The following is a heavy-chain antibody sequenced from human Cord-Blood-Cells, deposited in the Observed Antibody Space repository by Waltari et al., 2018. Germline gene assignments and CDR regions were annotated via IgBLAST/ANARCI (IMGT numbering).Heavy chain of an antibody. V-gene: IGHV4-4*07. CDR1: GGSISSYY. J-gene: IGHJ6*03. CDR2: IYTSGST. Sequence: QVQLQESGPGLVKPSETLSLTCTVSGGSISSYYWSWIRQPAGKGLEWIGRIYTSGSTNYNPSLKSRVTMSVDTSKNQFSLKLSSVTAADTAVYYCARESLGSSDYSYYYYYYMDVWGKGTTVTVSS. D-gene: IGHD1-26*01. CDR3: ARESLGSSDYSYYYYYYMDV.